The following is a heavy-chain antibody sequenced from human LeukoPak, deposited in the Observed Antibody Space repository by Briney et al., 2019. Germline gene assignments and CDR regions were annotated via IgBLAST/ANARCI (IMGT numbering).Heavy chain of an antibody. CDR1: GFTFSSYS. D-gene: IGHD3-10*01. CDR2: ISSSSSYI. V-gene: IGHV3-21*01. Sequence: GRTLRLSCAASGFTFSSYSMNWVRQAPGKGLEWVSSISSSSSYIYYADSVKGRFTISRDNAKNSLYLQMNSLRAEDTAVYYCAREAGSGSGRRAYYYMDVWGKGTTVTVSS. J-gene: IGHJ6*03. CDR3: AREAGSGSGRRAYYYMDV.